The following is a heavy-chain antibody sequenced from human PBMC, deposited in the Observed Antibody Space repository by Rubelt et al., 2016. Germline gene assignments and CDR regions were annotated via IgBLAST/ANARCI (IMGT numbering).Heavy chain of an antibody. CDR2: IYYSRST. J-gene: IGHJ4*02. CDR1: GGSITSSSYY. D-gene: IGHD1-1*01. V-gene: IGHV4-39*07. Sequence: QVQLQESGPGLVKPSETLSLTCPVSGGSITSSSYYWAWIRQPPGQGLEWIGSIYYSRSTYYNPSRKSRVNRSVDTAKNQFSLKLSSGTAADTAVYYCASARTTRGPFDYWGQGTLVTVSS. CDR3: ASARTTRGPFDY.